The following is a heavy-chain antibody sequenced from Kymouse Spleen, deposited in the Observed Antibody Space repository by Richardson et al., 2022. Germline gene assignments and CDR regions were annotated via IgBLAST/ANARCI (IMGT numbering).Heavy chain of an antibody. Sequence: QLQLQESGPGLVKPSETLSLTCTVSGGSISSSSYYWGWIRQPPGKGLEWIGSIYYSGSTYYNPSLKSRVTISVDTSKNQFSLKLSSVTAADTAVYYCARQGSGTLFDYWGQGTLVTVSS. J-gene: IGHJ4*02. D-gene: IGHD1-7*01. V-gene: IGHV4-39*01. CDR1: GGSISSSSYY. CDR3: ARQGSGTLFDY. CDR2: IYYSGST.